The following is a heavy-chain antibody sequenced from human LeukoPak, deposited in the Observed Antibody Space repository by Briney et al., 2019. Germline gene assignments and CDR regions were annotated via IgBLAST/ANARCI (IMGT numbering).Heavy chain of an antibody. V-gene: IGHV3-49*03. D-gene: IGHD3-16*02. J-gene: IGHJ4*02. CDR1: GFTFGDYA. CDR3: TRGGLNVWGSYRYPLGPPDY. Sequence: GGSLRLSCTASGFTFGDYAMSWFRQAPGKGLEWVGFIRSKAYGGTTEYAASVKGRFTISRDDSKSIAYLQMNSLKTEDTAVYYCTRGGLNVWGSYRYPLGPPDYWGQGTLVTVSS. CDR2: IRSKAYGGTT.